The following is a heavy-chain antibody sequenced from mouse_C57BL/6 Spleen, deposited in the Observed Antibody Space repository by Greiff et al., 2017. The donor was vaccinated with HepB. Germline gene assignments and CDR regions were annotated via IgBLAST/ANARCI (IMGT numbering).Heavy chain of an antibody. V-gene: IGHV1-22*01. CDR3: ASKACVYDGVAWFAY. Sequence: EVQLQQSGPELVKPGASVKMSCKASGYTFTDYNMHWVKQSHGKSLEWIGYINPNNGGTSYNQKFKGKATLTANKSSSTAYMELRSLTSEDSAVYYCASKACVYDGVAWFAYWGQGTLVTVSA. J-gene: IGHJ3*01. D-gene: IGHD2-3*01. CDR2: INPNNGGT. CDR1: GYTFTDYN.